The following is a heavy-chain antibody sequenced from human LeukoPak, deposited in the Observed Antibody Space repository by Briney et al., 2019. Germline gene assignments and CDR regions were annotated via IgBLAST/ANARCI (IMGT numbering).Heavy chain of an antibody. CDR1: GFSISSYY. D-gene: IGHD2-2*01. V-gene: IGHV4-59*01. CDR2: IYYSRST. J-gene: IGHJ5*02. Sequence: PSETLCLTCTVSGFSISSYYWSWIRQPPGKGLEWIGYIYYSRSTNYNPSLKSRVTISVDTSKNQFSLKLSSVTAADTAVYYCARDYCSSTSCYVGFDPWGQGTLVTVSS. CDR3: ARDYCSSTSCYVGFDP.